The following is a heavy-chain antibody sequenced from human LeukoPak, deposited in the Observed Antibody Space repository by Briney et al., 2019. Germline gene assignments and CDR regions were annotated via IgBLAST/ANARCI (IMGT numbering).Heavy chain of an antibody. J-gene: IGHJ5*02. CDR2: ISGSGGST. CDR1: GFTFSSYA. V-gene: IGHV3-23*01. Sequence: GGSLRLSCAASGFTFSSYAMSWVRQAPGKGLEWVSAISGSGGSTYYADSVKGRFTISRDNSKNTLYLQMNSLRAEDTAVYYCAKGQMIVVVQAAKSDSYNWFDPWGQGTLVTVSS. D-gene: IGHD2-2*01. CDR3: AKGQMIVVVQAAKSDSYNWFDP.